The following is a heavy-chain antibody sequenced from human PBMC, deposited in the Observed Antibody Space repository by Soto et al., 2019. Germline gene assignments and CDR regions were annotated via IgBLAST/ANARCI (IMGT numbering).Heavy chain of an antibody. D-gene: IGHD2-2*01. V-gene: IGHV2-5*02. CDR3: VHLTIDCINTDCYNWFAP. Sequence: QITLKESGPALVKPTQTLTLTCTFSGFSLSTSGVAVGWIRQPPGKALEWLALFYWDDDERYSPSLRSRLTITKDTSRNQVVLTMTNMDPVDTATYYCVHLTIDCINTDCYNWFAPWGQGTLVTVSS. CDR2: FYWDDDE. CDR1: GFSLSTSGVA. J-gene: IGHJ5*02.